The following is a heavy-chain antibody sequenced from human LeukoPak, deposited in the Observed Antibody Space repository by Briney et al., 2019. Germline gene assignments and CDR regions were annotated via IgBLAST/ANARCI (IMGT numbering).Heavy chain of an antibody. D-gene: IGHD1-7*01. V-gene: IGHV1-46*01. CDR1: GYTFTSYY. J-gene: IGHJ5*02. CDR3: AREGDWNLYWETWFDP. Sequence: ASVKVSCKASGYTFTSYYLHWVRQAPGQGLEWMGIINPSGGSTNYAQKLQGRVTMTTDTSTSTAYMELRSLRSDDTAVYYCAREGDWNLYWETWFDPWGQGTLVTVSS. CDR2: INPSGGST.